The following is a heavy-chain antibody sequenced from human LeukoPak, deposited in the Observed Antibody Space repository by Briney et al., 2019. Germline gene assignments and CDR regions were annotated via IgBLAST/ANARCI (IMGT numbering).Heavy chain of an antibody. CDR3: ARRIQLWLRPNYFDY. J-gene: IGHJ4*02. D-gene: IGHD5-18*01. CDR1: GGSISSSSYY. Sequence: SETLSLTCTVSGGSISSSSYYWGWIRQPPGKGLEWIVSIYYSGSTYYNPSLKSRVTISVDTSKNQFSLKLSSVTAADTAVYYCARRIQLWLRPNYFDYWGQGTLVTVSS. V-gene: IGHV4-39*01. CDR2: IYYSGST.